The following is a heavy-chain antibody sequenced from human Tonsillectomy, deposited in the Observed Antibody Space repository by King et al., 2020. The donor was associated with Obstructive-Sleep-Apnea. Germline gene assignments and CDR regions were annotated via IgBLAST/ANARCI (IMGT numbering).Heavy chain of an antibody. Sequence: QLVQSGVEVKKPGESLKISCKGSGYSFTNYWIGWVRQMPGKDLEWMGIINPGDSDTRYSPSFQGQVTISADKSIKTAYLPWSSLKASDTAMYYCARQDEGGYPPYFDYWGQGTLVTVSS. V-gene: IGHV5-51*01. J-gene: IGHJ4*02. D-gene: IGHD5-18*01. CDR1: GYSFTNYW. CDR2: INPGDSDT. CDR3: ARQDEGGYPPYFDY.